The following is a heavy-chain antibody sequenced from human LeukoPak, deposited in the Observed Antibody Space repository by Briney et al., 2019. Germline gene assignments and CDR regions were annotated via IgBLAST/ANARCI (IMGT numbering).Heavy chain of an antibody. CDR1: GGTFSSYA. Sequence: ASVKVSCKASGGTFSSYAISRVRQAPGQGLEWMGGIIPIFGTANYAQKFQGRVTITADKSTSTAYMELSSLRSEDTAVYYCARGYYDSSGYYFDYWGQGTLVTVSS. CDR3: ARGYYDSSGYYFDY. CDR2: IIPIFGTA. V-gene: IGHV1-69*06. D-gene: IGHD3-22*01. J-gene: IGHJ4*02.